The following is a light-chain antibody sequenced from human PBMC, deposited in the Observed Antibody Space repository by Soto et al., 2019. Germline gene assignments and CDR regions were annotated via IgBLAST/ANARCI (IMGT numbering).Light chain of an antibody. Sequence: QSVLTQPRSVSGSPGQSVTISCTGTSSDVGAYNYVSWYQQHPGKAPKLIIYQVTSRPSGVSNRFSASKSGNTASLTISALQAEDEALYYCCSYSSSSTFYVFGTGTKVTVL. CDR3: CSYSSSSTFYV. CDR2: QVT. V-gene: IGLV2-11*01. J-gene: IGLJ1*01. CDR1: SSDVGAYNY.